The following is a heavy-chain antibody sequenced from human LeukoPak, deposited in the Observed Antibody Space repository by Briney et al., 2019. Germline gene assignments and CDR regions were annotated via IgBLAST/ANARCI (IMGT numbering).Heavy chain of an antibody. CDR3: ARDKIVGATTLDY. V-gene: IGHV3-23*01. J-gene: IGHJ4*02. D-gene: IGHD1-26*01. Sequence: PGGSLRLSCAASGFTFSDYVMIWVRQAPGKGLEWVSGITASGDRTFYGDSVRGRFTMSRDNAKNSLYLQVNSLRAEDTAVYYCARDKIVGATTLDYWGQGTLVTVSS. CDR2: ITASGDRT. CDR1: GFTFSDYV.